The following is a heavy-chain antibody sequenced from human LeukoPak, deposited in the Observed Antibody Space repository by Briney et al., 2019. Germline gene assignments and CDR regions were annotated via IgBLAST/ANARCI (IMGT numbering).Heavy chain of an antibody. V-gene: IGHV4-59*11. D-gene: IGHD5-12*01. Sequence: PSETLSLTCTVSGGSISSHYWSWIRQPPGKGLEWIGYIYYSGSTNYSPSLKSRVTISVDTSKNQFSLKLSSVTAADTAVYYCARAGSGDDWSFYYYYYMDVWGKGTTVTVSS. CDR2: IYYSGST. CDR3: ARAGSGDDWSFYYYYYMDV. J-gene: IGHJ6*03. CDR1: GGSISSHY.